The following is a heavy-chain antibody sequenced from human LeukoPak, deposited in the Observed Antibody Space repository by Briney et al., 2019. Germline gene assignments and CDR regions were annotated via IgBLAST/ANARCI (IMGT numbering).Heavy chain of an antibody. CDR2: IYHSGST. D-gene: IGHD6-6*01. Sequence: SETLSLTCAVSGYSISSGYYWGWIGQPPGKGLEWIQSIYHSGSTYYNPSLKSRVTISVDTSKNQFSLKLSSVTAADTAVYYCERRGEYSICLLGYYLVYGAQGTPPTVSS. CDR1: GYSISSGYY. V-gene: IGHV4-38-2*01. CDR3: ERRGEYSICLLGYYLVY. J-gene: IGHJ4*02.